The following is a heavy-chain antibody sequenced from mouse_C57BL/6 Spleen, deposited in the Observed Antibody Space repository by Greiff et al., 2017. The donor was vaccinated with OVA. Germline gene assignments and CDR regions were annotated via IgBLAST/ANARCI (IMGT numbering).Heavy chain of an antibody. D-gene: IGHD1-1*01. CDR2: IHPNSGST. V-gene: IGHV1-64*01. CDR3: ARGIYYYGSDNYFDY. CDR1: GYTFTSYW. Sequence: QVQLQQSGAELVKPGASVKLSCKASGYTFTSYWMHWVKQRPGQGLEWIGMIHPNSGSTNYNEKFKSKATLTVDKSSSTAYMQLSSLTSEDSAVYYCARGIYYYGSDNYFDYWGQGTTLTVSS. J-gene: IGHJ2*01.